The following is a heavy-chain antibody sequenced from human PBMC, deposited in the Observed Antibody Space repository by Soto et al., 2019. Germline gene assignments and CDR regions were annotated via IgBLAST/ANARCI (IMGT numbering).Heavy chain of an antibody. Sequence: GGSLRLSCAASDFTFSNAWINWVRQAPGKGLEWVANIKQDGSEKYYVASVKGRFTISRDNAKNSLYLQMNSLRAEDTAVYYCARARTSDPFYFDYWGQGTLVTVSS. V-gene: IGHV3-7*01. J-gene: IGHJ4*02. CDR3: ARARTSDPFYFDY. D-gene: IGHD2-2*01. CDR2: IKQDGSEK. CDR1: DFTFSNAW.